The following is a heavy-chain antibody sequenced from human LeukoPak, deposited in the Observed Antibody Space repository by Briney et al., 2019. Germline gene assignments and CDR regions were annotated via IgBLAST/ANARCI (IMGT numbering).Heavy chain of an antibody. CDR2: ISGSGGST. Sequence: PGGSLRLSCAASGFTFSSYAMSSVRQAPGKGLEWVSAISGSGGSTYYADSVKGRFTISRDNSKNTLYLQMNSLRAEDTAVYYCTKDQDSYGYISNFDYWGQGTLVTVSS. D-gene: IGHD5-18*01. CDR1: GFTFSSYA. V-gene: IGHV3-23*01. CDR3: TKDQDSYGYISNFDY. J-gene: IGHJ4*02.